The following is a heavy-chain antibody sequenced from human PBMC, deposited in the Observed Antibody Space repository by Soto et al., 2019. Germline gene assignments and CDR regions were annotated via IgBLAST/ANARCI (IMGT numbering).Heavy chain of an antibody. J-gene: IGHJ4*02. CDR3: AKEDEWWSTPFRGIDY. D-gene: IGHD2-15*01. CDR1: GFSLSGST. V-gene: IGHV3-73*01. Sequence: PGGSLRLSCAASGFSLSGSTVHWVRQASEKGLEWVGRIRNEANSYATAYTASVKGRFTLSRDDSKNTAYLQMSSLKTEDTAVYYCAKEDEWWSTPFRGIDYWGQGTLVTVSS. CDR2: IRNEANSYAT.